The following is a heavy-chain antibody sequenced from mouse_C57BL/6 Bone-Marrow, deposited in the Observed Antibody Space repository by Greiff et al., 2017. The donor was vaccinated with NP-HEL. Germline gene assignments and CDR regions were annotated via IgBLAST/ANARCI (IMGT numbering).Heavy chain of an antibody. CDR3: AREGIYDGYSDY. V-gene: IGHV1-26*01. CDR2: INPNNGGT. D-gene: IGHD2-3*01. Sequence: VQLQQSGPELVKPGASVKISCKASGYTFTDYYMNWVKQSHGKSLEWIGDINPNNGGTSYNQKFKGKATLTVDKSSSTAYMELRSLTSEDSAVYYCAREGIYDGYSDYWGQGTTLTVSS. CDR1: GYTFTDYY. J-gene: IGHJ2*01.